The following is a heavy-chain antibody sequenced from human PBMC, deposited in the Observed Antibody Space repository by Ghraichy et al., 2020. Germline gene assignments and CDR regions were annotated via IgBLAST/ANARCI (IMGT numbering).Heavy chain of an antibody. Sequence: GGSLRLSCAASGFLFSDHHMDWVRQTPGKGLEWVGRVRKKANGDTTIYAASVKGRFIISRDDSKNSLYLQMNSLKTEDTAVYYCARGASGCDYWGQGTLVTVSS. CDR1: GFLFSDHH. CDR3: ARGASGCDY. V-gene: IGHV3-72*01. CDR2: VRKKANGDTT. D-gene: IGHD6-25*01. J-gene: IGHJ4*02.